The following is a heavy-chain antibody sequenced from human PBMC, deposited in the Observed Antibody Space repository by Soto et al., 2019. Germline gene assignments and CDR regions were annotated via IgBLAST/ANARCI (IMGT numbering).Heavy chain of an antibody. D-gene: IGHD1-26*01. CDR1: GYTLTNYA. V-gene: IGHV1-3*01. Sequence: QVQLVQSGAEVKKPGASVRVSCKPSGYTLTNYAIHWVRQAAGQSLEWLAWIDPGSGRATYSQKVQGRIIVTRDNSAITCYMDLTSLTSGYRGVSFRTTDLNSGDPVDYWGRAALVSFSS. CDR2: IDPGSGRA. CDR3: TTDLNSGDPVDY. J-gene: IGHJ4*02.